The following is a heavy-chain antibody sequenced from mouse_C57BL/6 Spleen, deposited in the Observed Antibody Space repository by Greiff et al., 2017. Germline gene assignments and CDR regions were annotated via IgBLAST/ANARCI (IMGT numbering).Heavy chain of an antibody. CDR2: ISDGGSYT. Sequence: VQLKQSGGGLVKPGGSLKLSCAASGFTFSSYAMSWVRQTPEKRLEWVATISDGGSYTYYPDNVKGRFTISRDNAKNNLYLQMSHLKSEDTAMYYCVRDITTVGRVYFDYWGQGTTLTVSS. CDR3: VRDITTVGRVYFDY. V-gene: IGHV5-4*01. CDR1: GFTFSSYA. D-gene: IGHD1-1*01. J-gene: IGHJ2*01.